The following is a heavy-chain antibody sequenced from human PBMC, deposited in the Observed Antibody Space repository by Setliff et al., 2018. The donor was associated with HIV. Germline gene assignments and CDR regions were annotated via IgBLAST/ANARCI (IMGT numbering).Heavy chain of an antibody. CDR1: GGTFSSHG. Sequence: GASVKVSCKSSGGTFSSHGISWVRQAPGQGLEWMGGIIPVLNIANYAQKFQGRVTLTADKSTDTVYMELRSLRSDDTAAYYCAREGTPGGSYYVLWGQGTLVTVS. CDR3: AREGTPGGSYYVL. CDR2: IIPVLNIA. J-gene: IGHJ4*02. V-gene: IGHV1-69*10. D-gene: IGHD1-26*01.